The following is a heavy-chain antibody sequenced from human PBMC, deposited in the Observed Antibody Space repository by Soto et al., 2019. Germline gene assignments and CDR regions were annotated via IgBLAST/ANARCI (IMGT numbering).Heavy chain of an antibody. D-gene: IGHD3-3*01. CDR1: GFSLSTSGVG. V-gene: IGHV2-5*01. J-gene: IGHJ6*02. Sequence: VSGPTLVNPTQTLTLTCTFSGFSLSTSGVGVGWIRQPPGKALEWLALIYWNDDKRYSPSLKSRLTITKDTSKNQVVLTMTNMDPVDTATYYCAHLFILLRFLEWLPFGMDVWGQGTTVTVSS. CDR2: IYWNDDK. CDR3: AHLFILLRFLEWLPFGMDV.